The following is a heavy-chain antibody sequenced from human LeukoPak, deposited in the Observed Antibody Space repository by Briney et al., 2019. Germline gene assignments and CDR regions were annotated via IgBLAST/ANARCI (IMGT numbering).Heavy chain of an antibody. V-gene: IGHV4-4*07. CDR3: AGGGFLEWLPGGYYYGMDV. D-gene: IGHD3-3*01. CDR1: GGSISSYY. J-gene: IGHJ6*02. Sequence: PSETLSLTCTVSGGSISSYYWSWIRQPAGKGLEWIGRIYTSGSTNYNPSLKSRVTMSADTSKNQFSLKLSSVTAADTAVYYCAGGGFLEWLPGGYYYGMDVWGQGTTVTVSS. CDR2: IYTSGST.